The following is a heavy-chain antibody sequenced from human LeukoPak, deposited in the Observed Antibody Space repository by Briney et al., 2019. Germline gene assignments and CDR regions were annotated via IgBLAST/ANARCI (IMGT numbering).Heavy chain of an antibody. D-gene: IGHD3-3*01. CDR2: IYHSGST. V-gene: IGHV4-30-2*01. CDR3: ARDYDFWSGGFDY. Sequence: SETLSLTCTVSGGSISSGGYYWSWIRQPPGKGLEWIGYIYHSGSTYYNPSLKSRVTISVDRSKNQFSLKLSSVTAADTAVYYCARDYDFWSGGFDYWGQGTLVTVSS. J-gene: IGHJ4*02. CDR1: GGSISSGGYY.